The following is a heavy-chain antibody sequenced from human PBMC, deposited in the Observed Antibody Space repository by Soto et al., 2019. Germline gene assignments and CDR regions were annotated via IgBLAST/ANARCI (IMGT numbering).Heavy chain of an antibody. CDR3: ARGGLLPDY. D-gene: IGHD6-19*01. J-gene: IGHJ4*02. CDR2: IYYSGST. CDR1: GGSIRSYY. Sequence: SETLSLTCTVSGGSIRSYYWSWIRQPPGKGLGWIGYIYYSGSTKYNPSLKSRVTISVDTSKNQFSLRLSSVTAADTAVYYCARGGLLPDYWGQGTLVTVSS. V-gene: IGHV4-59*12.